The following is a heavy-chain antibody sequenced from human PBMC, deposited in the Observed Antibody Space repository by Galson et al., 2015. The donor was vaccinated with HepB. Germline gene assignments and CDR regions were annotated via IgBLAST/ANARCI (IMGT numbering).Heavy chain of an antibody. J-gene: IGHJ4*02. CDR1: GSSFSTYA. CDR3: TKEGGLVPAGDY. CDR2: INGRGVRK. Sequence: SLRLSCAASGSSFSTYAMSWVRKAPGEGLEWVSAINGRGVRKFYADSVKGRFTISRDNSKNMLYLQMNGLRAEDTAIYYCTKEGGLVPAGDYWGRGTLVTVSS. V-gene: IGHV3-23*01. D-gene: IGHD2-2*01.